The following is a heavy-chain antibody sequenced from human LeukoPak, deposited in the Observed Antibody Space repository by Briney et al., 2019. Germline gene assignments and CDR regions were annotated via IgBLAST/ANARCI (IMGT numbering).Heavy chain of an antibody. V-gene: IGHV4-39*01. CDR3: ARGGHQTSGDY. D-gene: IGHD6-19*01. Sequence: PSETLSLTCTVSGVSVRNNNYYWGWIRQPPGKGLEWIGSIYYSGATYYNPSLKSRVTISIDTSNNQLSLKLTSVTAADTAVYYCARGGHQTSGDYWGQGTQVTVSS. J-gene: IGHJ4*02. CDR1: GVSVRNNNYY. CDR2: IYYSGAT.